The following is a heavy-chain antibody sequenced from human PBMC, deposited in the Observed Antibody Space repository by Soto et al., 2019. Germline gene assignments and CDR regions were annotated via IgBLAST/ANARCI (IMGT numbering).Heavy chain of an antibody. D-gene: IGHD2-21*01. V-gene: IGHV3-23*01. J-gene: IGHJ4*02. CDR3: AKRDGGNSGPFDY. Sequence: GGSLRLSCAASGFTFSTYAMNWVRQAPGKGLEWVSAISGLGGNTYYADSVKGRFTISRDISKNTLFLQMDSLRADDTAVYYYAKRDGGNSGPFDYWGQGTPVTVSS. CDR2: ISGLGGNT. CDR1: GFTFSTYA.